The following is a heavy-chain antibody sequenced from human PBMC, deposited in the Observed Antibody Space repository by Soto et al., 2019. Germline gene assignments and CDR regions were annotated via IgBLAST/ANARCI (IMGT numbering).Heavy chain of an antibody. J-gene: IGHJ4*02. Sequence: PSETLSLTCAVSGGSISSGGYSWSWIRQPPGKGLEWIGYIYHSGSTYYNPSLKSRVTISVDRSKNQFSLKLSFVTAADTAVYYCAKDYYRGYSYAHDYWGQGTLVTVSS. CDR1: GGSISSGGYS. CDR2: IYHSGST. V-gene: IGHV4-30-2*01. CDR3: AKDYYRGYSYAHDY. D-gene: IGHD5-18*01.